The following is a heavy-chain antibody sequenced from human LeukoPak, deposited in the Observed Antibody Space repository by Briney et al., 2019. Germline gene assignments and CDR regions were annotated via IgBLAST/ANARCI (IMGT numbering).Heavy chain of an antibody. CDR2: IKEDGSEK. CDR1: GFTFNTYW. D-gene: IGHD5-12*01. V-gene: IGHV3-7*05. J-gene: IGHJ4*02. CDR3: ARPPLTARLHFDY. Sequence: PGGSLRLSCAASGFTFNTYWMSWVRQAPGKGLEWEANIKEDGSEKYYVDSVKGRFTISRDNAQNSLHLQMNGLRAEDTAVYYCARPPLTARLHFDYWGQGTLVTVSS.